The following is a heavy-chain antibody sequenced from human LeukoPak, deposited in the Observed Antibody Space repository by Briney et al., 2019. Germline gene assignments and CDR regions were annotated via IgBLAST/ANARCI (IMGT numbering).Heavy chain of an antibody. CDR2: IRRRAYGGAA. CDR3: SRNGLVDFDY. CDR1: GFAFDDFA. J-gene: IGHJ4*02. V-gene: IGHV3-49*04. Sequence: GGSLRLSCTTSGFAFDDFAMSWVRQPAGKGLEWVGFIRRRAYGGAAEYAASVKGRFIISRDDSKGIAYLQMNSLKTEDTVVYYCSRNGLVDFDYWGQGSRVTVSP.